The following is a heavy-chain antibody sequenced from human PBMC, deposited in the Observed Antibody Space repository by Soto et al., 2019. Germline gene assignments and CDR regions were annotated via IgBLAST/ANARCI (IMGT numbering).Heavy chain of an antibody. D-gene: IGHD3-10*01. V-gene: IGHV5-10-1*01. CDR2: IDPSDSYI. CDR1: GYSFTNYW. CDR3: ARHSAMDYGSGSYYHFDY. J-gene: IGHJ4*02. Sequence: PGESLKISCKVSGYSFTNYWISWVRQMPGKGLEWMGRIDPSDSYINYSPSFQGHVTISADTSISTAYLQWSSLKASDTAMYYCARHSAMDYGSGSYYHFDYWGQGTLVTVSS.